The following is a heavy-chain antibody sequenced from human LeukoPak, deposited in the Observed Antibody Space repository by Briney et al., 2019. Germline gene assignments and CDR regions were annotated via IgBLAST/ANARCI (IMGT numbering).Heavy chain of an antibody. V-gene: IGHV3-74*01. CDR3: ARVTGTTFLAYYYYMDV. J-gene: IGHJ6*03. Sequence: GGSLRLSCAASGFTFSSYWMHWVRQAPGKGLVWVSRINTDGSSTSYADSVKGRFTISRDNAKNTLYLQMNSLRAEDTAVYYCARVTGTTFLAYYYYMDVWGKGTTVTVSS. D-gene: IGHD1-7*01. CDR2: INTDGSST. CDR1: GFTFSSYW.